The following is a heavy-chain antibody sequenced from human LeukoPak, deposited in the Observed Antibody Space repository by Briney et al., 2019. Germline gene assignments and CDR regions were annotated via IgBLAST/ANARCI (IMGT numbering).Heavy chain of an antibody. CDR3: TRGGGGDPVDY. CDR2: IRSNFYGGTT. CDR1: GFTFGDYA. D-gene: IGHD3-16*01. V-gene: IGHV3-49*04. J-gene: IGHJ4*02. Sequence: GGSLRLSCTASGFTFGDYAMSWVRQAPGKGLEWVGFIRSNFYGGTTDYAASVKGRFTISRDGSKSIAYLQMNSLKTEDTAVYFCTRGGGGDPVDYWGQGALVTVSS.